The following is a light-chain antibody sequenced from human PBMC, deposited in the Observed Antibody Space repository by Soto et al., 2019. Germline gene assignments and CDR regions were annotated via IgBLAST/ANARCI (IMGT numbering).Light chain of an antibody. CDR1: QDISNS. CDR3: QHYDNLPRVT. V-gene: IGKV1-33*01. J-gene: IGKJ3*01. Sequence: DIQMTQSPSSLSASVGDRVTITCQASQDISNSLNWYQQRPGKAPKLLIYAASNLETGVTSRFSGSGSGTDFNFTITSLQPEDFATYDCQHYDNLPRVTFGPGTKVDIK. CDR2: AAS.